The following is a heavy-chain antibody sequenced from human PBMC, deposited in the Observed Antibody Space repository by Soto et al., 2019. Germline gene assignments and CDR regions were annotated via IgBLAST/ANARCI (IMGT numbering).Heavy chain of an antibody. Sequence: SVQVSCKASGGPFSSYTISWVRQAPGQGQEWMGRIIPILGIANYAQKFQGRVTITADKSTSTAYMELSSLRSEDTAVYYCARDRVVYYDSSGYYRSAFDYWGQGTLVTVSS. CDR3: ARDRVVYYDSSGYYRSAFDY. D-gene: IGHD3-22*01. CDR1: GGPFSSYT. J-gene: IGHJ4*02. CDR2: IIPILGIA. V-gene: IGHV1-69*04.